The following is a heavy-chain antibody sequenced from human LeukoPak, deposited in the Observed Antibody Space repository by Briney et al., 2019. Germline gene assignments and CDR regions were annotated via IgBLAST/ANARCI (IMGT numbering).Heavy chain of an antibody. D-gene: IGHD3-22*01. CDR3: AKDPPHSDRSIYSDNS. CDR1: GFIFSNNI. J-gene: IGHJ4*02. V-gene: IGHV3-23*01. Sequence: GGSLRLSCAASGFIFSNNIMNWVRQAPGKGLEWVSVINADGGDIYYADSVNGGFTISRDNSKNTLHLQMDSLRAEDTAVYYCAKDPPHSDRSIYSDNSWGQGTLVTVSS. CDR2: INADGGDI.